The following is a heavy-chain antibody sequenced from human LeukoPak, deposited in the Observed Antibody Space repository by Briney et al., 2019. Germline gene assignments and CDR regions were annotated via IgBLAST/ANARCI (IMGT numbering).Heavy chain of an antibody. J-gene: IGHJ4*02. Sequence: GGSLRLSCAASELTFRNHGMIWVRQAPGKGLEWVSGISSSGTSTYYADSVKGRFTISRDNSKNTMYLQMNSLRAEDTAVYYCVPQSMLVVVITGWGQGTLVTVSS. CDR1: ELTFRNHG. D-gene: IGHD3-22*01. V-gene: IGHV3-23*01. CDR3: VPQSMLVVVITG. CDR2: ISSSGTST.